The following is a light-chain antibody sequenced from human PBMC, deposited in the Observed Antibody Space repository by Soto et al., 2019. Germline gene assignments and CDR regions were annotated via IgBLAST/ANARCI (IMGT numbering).Light chain of an antibody. J-gene: IGKJ3*01. Sequence: DTQMTQSPSSVSASVGDRVTISCRASQDIHTWLAWYQQKPGKAPNLLIYGASILQSGGPSRFSGSGSGTDFTLTISSLQPEDSATYYCQQANSFPFTFGPGTKVDV. CDR1: QDIHTW. CDR2: GAS. V-gene: IGKV1-12*01. CDR3: QQANSFPFT.